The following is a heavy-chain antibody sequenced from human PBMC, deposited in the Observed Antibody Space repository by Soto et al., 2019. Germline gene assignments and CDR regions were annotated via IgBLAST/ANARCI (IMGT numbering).Heavy chain of an antibody. D-gene: IGHD6-19*01. CDR2: FYYSGST. V-gene: IGHV4-31*03. J-gene: IGHJ3*02. Sequence: QVQLQESGPGLVKPSQTLSLTCTVSGGSISSGGYYWSWIRQHPGKGLEWIGYFYYSGSTYYNPSLKSRVTISVDTSKNQFSLKLSSVTAADTAVYYCARDSRSGWPDDAFDIWGQGTMVTVSS. CDR3: ARDSRSGWPDDAFDI. CDR1: GGSISSGGYY.